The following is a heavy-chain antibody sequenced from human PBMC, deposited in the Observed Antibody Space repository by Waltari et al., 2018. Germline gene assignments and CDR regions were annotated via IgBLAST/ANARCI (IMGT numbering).Heavy chain of an antibody. V-gene: IGHV4-38-2*01. CDR2: IYHSGST. J-gene: IGHJ6*03. Sequence: QVQLQESGPGLVKPSETLSLTCAVSGYSISSGYYWGWIRQPPGKGLEWIGSIYHSGSTYYNPSLKSRVTISVDTSKNQFSLKLSSVTAADTAVYYCARAGGGDPFYYYYMDVWGKGTTVTVSS. CDR1: GYSISSGYY. D-gene: IGHD4-17*01. CDR3: ARAGGGDPFYYYYMDV.